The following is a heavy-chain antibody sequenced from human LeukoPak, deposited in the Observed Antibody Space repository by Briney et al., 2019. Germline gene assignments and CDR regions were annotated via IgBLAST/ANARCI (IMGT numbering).Heavy chain of an antibody. D-gene: IGHD6-19*01. J-gene: IGHJ4*02. CDR1: GYTFTGYY. CDR2: INANSGDT. CDR3: ARDRGGSGWYEFGC. Sequence: ASVKVSCKASGYTFTGYYMHWVRQAPGQGLEWMGWINANSGDTKYAQKFQGRVTMTRDTSISTAYMELSRLRSDDTAMYYCARDRGGSGWYEFGCWGQGTLVTVSS. V-gene: IGHV1-2*02.